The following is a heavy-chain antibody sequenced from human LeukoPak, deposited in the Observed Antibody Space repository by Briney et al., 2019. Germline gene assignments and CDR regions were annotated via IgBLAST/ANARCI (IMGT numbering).Heavy chain of an antibody. CDR2: IYYSGST. CDR3: ARGAYCSSTSSCYYYGMDV. CDR1: GGSISRGDYY. D-gene: IGHD2-2*01. V-gene: IGHV4-30-4*01. J-gene: IGHJ6*02. Sequence: PSETLSLTCTVSGGSISRGDYYWSWIRQPPGKGLEWIGYIYYSGSTYYNPSLKSRVTISVDTSKNQFSLKLSSVTAADTAVYYCARGAYCSSTSSCYYYGMDVWGQGTTVTVSS.